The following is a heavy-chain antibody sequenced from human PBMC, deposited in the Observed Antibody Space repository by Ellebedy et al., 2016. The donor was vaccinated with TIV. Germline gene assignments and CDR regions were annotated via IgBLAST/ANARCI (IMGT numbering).Heavy chain of an antibody. CDR3: AEGRSGWYYFDY. J-gene: IGHJ4*02. V-gene: IGHV4-34*01. CDR1: NVSFSGYT. CDR2: IYHSGST. D-gene: IGHD6-19*01. Sequence: SQTLSLTCGVYNVSFSGYTWSWIRQPPGKGLEWLGEIYHSGSTNYNPSLKSRVTISVDTSKNQFSLRLTSVTAADTAVYYCAEGRSGWYYFDYWGQGTLVTVSS.